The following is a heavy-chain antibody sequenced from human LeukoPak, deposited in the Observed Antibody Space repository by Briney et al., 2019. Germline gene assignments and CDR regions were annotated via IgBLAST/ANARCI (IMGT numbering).Heavy chain of an antibody. J-gene: IGHJ4*02. CDR2: ISGSGGKT. Sequence: GGSLRLSCAASGFTFSKYAMSWVRQAPGKGVEGGSGISGSGGKTYYADSVKGGFTISRDSSKNKLYMQMNRQRADDTGVYHCAKDWSCSCASCRFDYWGQGTLVTVSS. CDR3: AKDWSCSCASCRFDY. D-gene: IGHD2-2*01. V-gene: IGHV3-23*01. CDR1: GFTFSKYA.